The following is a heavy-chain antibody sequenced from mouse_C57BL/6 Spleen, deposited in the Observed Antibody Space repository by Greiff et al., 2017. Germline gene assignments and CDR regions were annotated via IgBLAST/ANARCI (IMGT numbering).Heavy chain of an antibody. CDR2: ISNGGGST. V-gene: IGHV5-12*01. D-gene: IGHD2-4*01. CDR1: GFTFSDYY. CDR3: ARLRYDYDYAMDY. J-gene: IGHJ4*01. Sequence: EVKLVESGGGLVQPGGSLKLSCAASGFTFSDYYMYWVRQTPEKRLEWVAYISNGGGSTYYPDTVKGRFTISRDNAKNTLYLQMSRLKSEDTAMYYCARLRYDYDYAMDYWGQGTSVTVSS.